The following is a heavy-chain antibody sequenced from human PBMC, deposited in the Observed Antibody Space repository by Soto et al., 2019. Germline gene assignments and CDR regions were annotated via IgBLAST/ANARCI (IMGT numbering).Heavy chain of an antibody. CDR2: IYYSGST. J-gene: IGHJ3*02. V-gene: IGHV4-39*01. CDR1: GGSISSSSYY. D-gene: IGHD2-15*01. Sequence: SETLSLTCTVSGGSISSSSYYWGWIRQPPGKGLEWIGSIYYSGSTYYNPSLKSRVTISVDTSKNQFSLKLSSVTAADTAVYYCASVLDSHDAFDIWGQGTMVTVSS. CDR3: ASVLDSHDAFDI.